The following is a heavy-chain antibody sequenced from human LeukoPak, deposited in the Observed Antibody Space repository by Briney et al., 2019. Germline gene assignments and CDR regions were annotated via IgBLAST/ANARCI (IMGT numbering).Heavy chain of an antibody. Sequence: SETLSLTCTVSGYSISSGYYWGWIRQPPGKGLEWIGSIYHSGSTYYNPSLKSRVTISVDTSKNQFSLKLSSVTAADTAVYYCARDLVGGYWGQGTLVTVSS. D-gene: IGHD6-6*01. CDR2: IYHSGST. V-gene: IGHV4-38-2*02. CDR1: GYSISSGYY. CDR3: ARDLVGGY. J-gene: IGHJ4*02.